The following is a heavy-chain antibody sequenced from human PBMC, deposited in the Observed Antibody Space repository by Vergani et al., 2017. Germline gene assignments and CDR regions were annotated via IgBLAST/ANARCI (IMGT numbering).Heavy chain of an antibody. CDR1: GFTFSVNY. Sequence: QVQLLESGGGVVKPGGSLRLSCADSGFTFSVNYMSWIRQAPGKGLEWVSYIRISGSTINYEDSVKCRFTISRDNAKNSMYLQMNSLSAGDTAVYYCAKANPRYCGYYYLYYNHAMDVWGQGTTVTVSS. V-gene: IGHV3-11*01. CDR3: AKANPRYCGYYYLYYNHAMDV. J-gene: IGHJ6*02. D-gene: IGHD5-12*01. CDR2: IRISGSTI.